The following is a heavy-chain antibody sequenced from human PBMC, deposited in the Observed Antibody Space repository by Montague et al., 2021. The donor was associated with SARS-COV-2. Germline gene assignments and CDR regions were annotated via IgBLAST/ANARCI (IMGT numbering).Heavy chain of an antibody. CDR3: ARQMGQSSIFGVVIQYYFDY. D-gene: IGHD3-3*01. J-gene: IGHJ4*02. CDR1: GGSISSSSYY. V-gene: IGHV4-39*01. Sequence: SETLSLTCTVSGGSISSSSYYWGWIRQPPGKGLERIGSIYYSGSTYYXPSLKSRVTISVDTSKNQFSLKLSSVTAADTAVYYCARQMGQSSIFGVVIQYYFDYWGQGTLVTVSS. CDR2: IYYSGST.